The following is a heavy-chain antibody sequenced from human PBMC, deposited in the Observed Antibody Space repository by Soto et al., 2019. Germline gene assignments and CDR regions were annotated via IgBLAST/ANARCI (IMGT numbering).Heavy chain of an antibody. Sequence: PWGSLRLSCAASGFTFISYAISCFRHSPLKWLEWVSAISGSGGSTYYADSVKGRFTISRDNSKNTLYLQMNSLRAEDTAVYYCAKDLTMITFGGVIVIEDYYYYGMDVWGQGTTVTVSS. CDR1: GFTFISYA. CDR2: ISGSGGST. V-gene: IGHV3-23*01. J-gene: IGHJ6*02. D-gene: IGHD3-16*02. CDR3: AKDLTMITFGGVIVIEDYYYYGMDV.